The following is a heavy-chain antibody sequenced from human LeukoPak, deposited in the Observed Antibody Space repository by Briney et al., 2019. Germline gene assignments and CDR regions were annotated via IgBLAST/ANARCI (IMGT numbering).Heavy chain of an antibody. J-gene: IGHJ4*02. D-gene: IGHD3-10*01. V-gene: IGHV4-34*01. Sequence: MPGGSLRLSCSASGFTFSNYSISWIRQPPGKGLEWIGEINHSGSTNYNPSLKSRVTISVDTSKNQFSLKLSSVTAADTAVYYCARAGGVSYYGSGSYYPYDYWGQGTLVTVSS. CDR3: ARAGGVSYYGSGSYYPYDY. CDR1: GFTFSNYS. CDR2: INHSGST.